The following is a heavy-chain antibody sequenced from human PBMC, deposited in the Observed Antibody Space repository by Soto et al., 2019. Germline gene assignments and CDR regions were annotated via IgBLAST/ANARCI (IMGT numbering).Heavy chain of an antibody. Sequence: QVQLQQWGAGLLKPSETLSLTCAVYGGSFSGYYWSWIRQPPGKGLEWIGEINHSGSTNYNPSLKSRVTISVDTYKNQFSLKLSSVTAADTAVYYCERGRTYYDFWSGYISGWFDPWGQGTLVTVSS. V-gene: IGHV4-34*01. CDR2: INHSGST. CDR1: GGSFSGYY. J-gene: IGHJ5*02. D-gene: IGHD3-3*01. CDR3: ERGRTYYDFWSGYISGWFDP.